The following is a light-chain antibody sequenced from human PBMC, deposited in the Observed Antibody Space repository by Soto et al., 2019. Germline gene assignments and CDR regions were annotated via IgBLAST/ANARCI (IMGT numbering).Light chain of an antibody. CDR2: DVS. Sequence: QSALTQPASVSGSPGQSITISCTGTSSDVGNYNYVSWYKQHSGEAPKLMIYDVSYRPSGVSNRFSGFKSGNTASLTISGLQAEDEGDSYCSSYTSSSTVAFGGGTKLTVL. J-gene: IGLJ2*01. V-gene: IGLV2-14*01. CDR3: SSYTSSSTVA. CDR1: SSDVGNYNY.